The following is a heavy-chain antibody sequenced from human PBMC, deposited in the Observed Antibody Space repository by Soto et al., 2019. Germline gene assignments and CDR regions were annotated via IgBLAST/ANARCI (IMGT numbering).Heavy chain of an antibody. CDR1: GGSVSSGSYY. CDR3: ASETTVTTVFDY. D-gene: IGHD4-17*01. CDR2: IYYSGST. Sequence: SETLSLTCTVSGGSVSSGSYYWSWIRQPPGKGLEWIGYIYYSGSTNYNPSLKSRVTISVDTSKNQFSLKLSSVTAADTAVYYCASETTVTTVFDYWGQGNLVTVSS. J-gene: IGHJ4*02. V-gene: IGHV4-61*01.